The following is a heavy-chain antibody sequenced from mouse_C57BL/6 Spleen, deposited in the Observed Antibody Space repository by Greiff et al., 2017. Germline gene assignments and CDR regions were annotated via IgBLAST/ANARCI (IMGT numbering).Heavy chain of an antibody. V-gene: IGHV1-82*01. CDR1: GYAFSSSW. CDR3: EKIYGSSYDFDY. Sequence: QVQLQQSGPELVKPGASVKISCKASGYAFSSSWMHWVKQRPGKGLEWIGRIYPGDGDTNYNGKFKGKATLTADKSSSTAYMQLSSLTSEDSAVYVCEKIYGSSYDFDYWGQGTTLTVSS. J-gene: IGHJ2*01. D-gene: IGHD1-1*01. CDR2: IYPGDGDT.